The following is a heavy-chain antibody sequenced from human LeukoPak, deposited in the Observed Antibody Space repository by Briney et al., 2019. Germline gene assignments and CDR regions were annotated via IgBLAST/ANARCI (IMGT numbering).Heavy chain of an antibody. Sequence: PSETLSLTCTVSGGSISSYYWSWIRQPPGKGLEWIGYIYYSGSTNYNPSLKSRVTISVDTSKNQFSLKLSSVTAADTAVYYCARQMVRGYGMDVWGQGTTVTVSS. CDR1: GGSISSYY. V-gene: IGHV4-59*08. CDR3: ARQMVRGYGMDV. J-gene: IGHJ6*02. CDR2: IYYSGST. D-gene: IGHD3-10*01.